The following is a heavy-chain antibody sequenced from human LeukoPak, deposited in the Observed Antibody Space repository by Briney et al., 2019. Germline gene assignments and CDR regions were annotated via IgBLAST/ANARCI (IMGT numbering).Heavy chain of an antibody. Sequence: PGESLTLSCAASGFSFSAYGLNWVRQAPGKGLEWVSFISSSGSHRYYADSAKGRFTISRDNAKNSLYLQMNYLRAEDTAFYYWARVSPATVPPNWFPPWAKEPLVPVSS. CDR3: ARVSPATVPPNWFPP. J-gene: IGHJ5*02. CDR2: ISSSGSHR. CDR1: GFSFSAYG. D-gene: IGHD4-17*01. V-gene: IGHV3-21*01.